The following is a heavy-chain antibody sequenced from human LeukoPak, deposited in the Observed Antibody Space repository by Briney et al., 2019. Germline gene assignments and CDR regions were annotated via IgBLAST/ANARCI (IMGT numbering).Heavy chain of an antibody. CDR3: AAATTAMGDAFDI. J-gene: IGHJ3*02. CDR2: IVVGSGNT. CDR1: GFTFTSSA. Sequence: GASVKVSCKASGFTFTSSAVQWVRQARGQRLEWIGWIVVGSGNTNYAQKFQERVTITRDMSTSTAYIELSSLRSEDTAVYYCAAATTAMGDAFDIWGQGTMVTVSS. D-gene: IGHD5-18*01. V-gene: IGHV1-58*01.